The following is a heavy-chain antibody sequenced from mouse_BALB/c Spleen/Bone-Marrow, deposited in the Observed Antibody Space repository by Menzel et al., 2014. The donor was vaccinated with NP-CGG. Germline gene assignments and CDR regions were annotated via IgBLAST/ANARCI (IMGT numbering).Heavy chain of an antibody. CDR1: GYAFSSYW. V-gene: IGHV1-80*01. J-gene: IGHJ2*01. CDR3: ARKGYYYGSSYVDY. Sequence: VQLQQSGAELVRPGPSVEISCKASGYAFSSYWMNWVKQRPGQGLEWIGQIYPGDGDTNYNGKFKGKATLTAAKSSSKPYIQLSKLASEESAVCFCARKGYYYGSSYVDYWGRGTPLTVSS. CDR2: IYPGDGDT. D-gene: IGHD1-1*01.